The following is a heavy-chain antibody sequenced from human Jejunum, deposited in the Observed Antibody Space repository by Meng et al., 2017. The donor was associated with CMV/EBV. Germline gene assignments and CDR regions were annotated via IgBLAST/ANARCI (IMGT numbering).Heavy chain of an antibody. J-gene: IGHJ4*02. V-gene: IGHV4-4*07. CDR3: ARGPGASTREGFDY. CDR1: GGPINNYY. CDR2: FYSSDTY. Sequence: NPLETLSLTCTVSGGPINNYYWSWIRQSAGKGLEWIGRFYSSDTYNYHPSLNSRVTMSLDTSKNQFSLNLRSVTAADTAIYYCARGPGASTREGFDYWGLGTLVTVSS. D-gene: IGHD1-26*01.